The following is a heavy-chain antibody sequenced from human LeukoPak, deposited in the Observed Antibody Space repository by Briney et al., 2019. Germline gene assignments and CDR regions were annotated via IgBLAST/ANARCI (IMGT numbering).Heavy chain of an antibody. CDR3: ARAGIVGATTFFDY. Sequence: ASVKVSCKASGYTFTSYGISWVRQAPGQGLEWMGWISAYNGNTNYAQKFQGRVTMTRDTSTSTVYMELSSLRSEDTAVYYCARAGIVGATTFFDYWGQGTLVTVSS. CDR1: GYTFTSYG. V-gene: IGHV1-18*01. D-gene: IGHD1-26*01. J-gene: IGHJ4*02. CDR2: ISAYNGNT.